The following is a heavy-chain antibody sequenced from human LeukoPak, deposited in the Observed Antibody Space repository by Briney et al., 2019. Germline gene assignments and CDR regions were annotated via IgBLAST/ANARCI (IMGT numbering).Heavy chain of an antibody. Sequence: GGSLRLSCAASGFTFSSYAMHWVRQAPGKGLEYVSAISSNGGSTYYANSVKGRFTISRDNSKNTLYLQMGSLRAEDMAVYCCATVGAKNYWGQGTLVTVSS. J-gene: IGHJ4*02. V-gene: IGHV3-64*01. D-gene: IGHD1-26*01. CDR2: ISSNGGST. CDR3: ATVGAKNY. CDR1: GFTFSSYA.